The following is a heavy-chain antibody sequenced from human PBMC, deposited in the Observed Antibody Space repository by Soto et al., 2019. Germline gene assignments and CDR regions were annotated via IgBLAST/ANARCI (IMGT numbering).Heavy chain of an antibody. CDR2: MNPNSGNT. V-gene: IGHV1-8*01. Sequence: ASVKVSCKASGYTFTSYDINWVRQATGQGLEWMGWMNPNSGNTGYAQKFQGRVTMTRNTSISTAYMELSSPRSEDTAVYYCARGSLYYYDSSGYLMGYWGQGTLVTVSS. J-gene: IGHJ4*02. D-gene: IGHD3-22*01. CDR3: ARGSLYYYDSSGYLMGY. CDR1: GYTFTSYD.